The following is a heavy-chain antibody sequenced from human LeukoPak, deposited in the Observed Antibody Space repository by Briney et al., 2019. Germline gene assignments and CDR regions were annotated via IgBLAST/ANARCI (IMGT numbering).Heavy chain of an antibody. CDR1: GGSISSGGYY. Sequence: PSETLSLTCTVSGGSISSGGYYWTWIRQPAGKGLEWIGRIYTSGSTDYNPSLKSRVTISFDTSKNQFSLKLSSVAAADTAVYYCARGPRITLIRGGQWYYYMDVWGKGTTVTISS. CDR2: IYTSGST. J-gene: IGHJ6*03. V-gene: IGHV4-61*02. D-gene: IGHD3-10*01. CDR3: ARGPRITLIRGGQWYYYMDV.